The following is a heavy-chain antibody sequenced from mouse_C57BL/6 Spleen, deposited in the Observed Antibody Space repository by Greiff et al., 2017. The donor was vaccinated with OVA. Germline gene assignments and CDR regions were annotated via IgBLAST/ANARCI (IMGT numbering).Heavy chain of an antibody. CDR2: ISNGGGST. V-gene: IGHV5-12*01. J-gene: IGHJ4*01. CDR1: GFTFSDYY. CDR3: ARGGEAMDY. Sequence: DVMLVESGGGLVQPGGSLKLSCAASGFTFSDYYMYWVRQTPEKRLEWVAYISNGGGSTYYPDTVKGRFTISRDNAKNTLYLQMSRLKSEDTAMYYCARGGEAMDYWGQGTSVTVSS.